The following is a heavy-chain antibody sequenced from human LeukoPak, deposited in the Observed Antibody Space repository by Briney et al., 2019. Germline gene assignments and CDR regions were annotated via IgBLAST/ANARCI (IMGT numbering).Heavy chain of an antibody. CDR3: ARDQLAAATYDWFDP. V-gene: IGHV4-39*07. CDR1: GGSISSSSYY. J-gene: IGHJ5*02. D-gene: IGHD6-13*01. Sequence: SETLSLTCTVSGGSISSSSYYWGWLRQPPGKGLEWIGSIYYSGSTYYNPSLKSRVTISVGTSKNQFSLKLSSVTAADTAVYYCARDQLAAATYDWFDPWGQGTLVTVSS. CDR2: IYYSGST.